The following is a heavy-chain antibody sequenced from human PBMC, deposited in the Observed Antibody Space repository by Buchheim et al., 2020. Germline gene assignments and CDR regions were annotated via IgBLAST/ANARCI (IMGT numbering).Heavy chain of an antibody. D-gene: IGHD3-10*01. V-gene: IGHV1-18*01. CDR2: INAHNGDT. J-gene: IGHJ5*02. Sequence: QFQVVQSGAEVKKPGASVKVSCKASGYTFTNYGMAWVRQAPGQGLEWMGWINAHNGDTKYSQNLQGRVSMSTDTSTSTVYMELRSLTSGDSAVYYCARVSGNNWFDPWGQGTL. CDR1: GYTFTNYG. CDR3: ARVSGNNWFDP.